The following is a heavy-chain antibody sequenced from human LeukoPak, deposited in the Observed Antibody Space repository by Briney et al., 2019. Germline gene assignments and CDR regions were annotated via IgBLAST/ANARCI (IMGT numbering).Heavy chain of an antibody. Sequence: SETLSLTCTVSGGSISSSSYYWGWIRQPPGKGLEWIGYIYYSGSTNYNPSLKSRVTISVDTSKNQFSLKLSSVTAADTAVYYCARSLWSSGWYDYYYYGMDVWGQGTTVTVSS. CDR3: ARSLWSSGWYDYYYYGMDV. CDR1: GGSISSSSYY. CDR2: IYYSGST. J-gene: IGHJ6*02. V-gene: IGHV4-61*05. D-gene: IGHD6-19*01.